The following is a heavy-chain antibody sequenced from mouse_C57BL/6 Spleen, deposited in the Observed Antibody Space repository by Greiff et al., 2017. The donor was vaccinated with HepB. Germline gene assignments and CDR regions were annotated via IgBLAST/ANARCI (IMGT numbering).Heavy chain of an antibody. Sequence: VQLQQSGAELVKPGASVKISCKASGYAFSSYWMNWVKQRPGKGLEWIGQIYPGNGDTNYNGKFKGKATLTADKSSSTAYMQLISLTSEDSAVYSCAKCAYCCCSIYDAMDYWGQGTSVTVSS. J-gene: IGHJ4*01. V-gene: IGHV1-80*01. D-gene: IGHD1-1*01. CDR2: IYPGNGDT. CDR3: AKCAYCCCSIYDAMDY. CDR1: GYAFSSYW.